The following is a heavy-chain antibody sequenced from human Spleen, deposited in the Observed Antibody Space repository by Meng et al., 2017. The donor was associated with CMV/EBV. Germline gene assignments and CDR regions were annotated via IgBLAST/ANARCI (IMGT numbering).Heavy chain of an antibody. CDR1: RFTFTTYA. CDR2: INRDGSKT. CDR3: ARAYCGDIACAPSY. J-gene: IGHJ4*02. D-gene: IGHD2-21*01. V-gene: IGHV3-7*04. Sequence: GESLKISCAASRFTFTTYAMHWVRQAPGKGLEWVASINRDGSKTFYVDSVKGRFTLSRDNAKNSLFLQMDTLRVEDTAVYYCARAYCGDIACAPSYWGQGTLVTVSS.